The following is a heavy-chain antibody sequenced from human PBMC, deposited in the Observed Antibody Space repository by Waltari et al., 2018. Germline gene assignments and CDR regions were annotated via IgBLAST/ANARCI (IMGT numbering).Heavy chain of an antibody. J-gene: IGHJ6*02. CDR1: GGSISSHY. V-gene: IGHV4-59*11. CDR2: IYYSGST. Sequence: QVQLQESGPGLVKPSETLSLTYTVSGGSISSHYWSWIRQPPGKGLEWIGYIYYSGSTNYNPSLKSRVTISVDTSKNQFSLKLSSVTAADTAVYYCARDLDYGMDVWGQGTTVTVSS. CDR3: ARDLDYGMDV.